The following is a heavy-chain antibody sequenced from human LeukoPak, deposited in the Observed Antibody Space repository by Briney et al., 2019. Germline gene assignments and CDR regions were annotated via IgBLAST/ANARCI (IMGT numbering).Heavy chain of an antibody. J-gene: IGHJ4*02. CDR1: GGSISGYY. CDR2: IYYSGST. CDR3: ARDSGSYQKLDYFDY. Sequence: SETLSLTCTVSGGSISGYYYNWVRQPPGKGLEWIGYIYYSGSTNYNPSLKSRVTMSVDTSKNQFSLKLSSVTAADTAVYYCARDSGSYQKLDYFDYWGQGTLVTVSS. D-gene: IGHD1-26*01. V-gene: IGHV4-59*12.